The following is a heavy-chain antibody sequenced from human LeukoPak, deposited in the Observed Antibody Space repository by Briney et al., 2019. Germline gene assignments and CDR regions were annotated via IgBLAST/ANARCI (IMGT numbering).Heavy chain of an antibody. CDR3: ARVTPGDSSGYYYVHFDY. D-gene: IGHD3-22*01. J-gene: IGHJ4*02. CDR1: GGSFSGYY. Sequence: SETLSLTCAVYGGSFSGYYWSWIRQPPGKGLEWIGEINHSGSTNYNPSLKSRVTISVDTSKNQFSLKLSSVTAADTAVYYCARVTPGDSSGYYYVHFDYWGQGTLVTVSS. V-gene: IGHV4-34*01. CDR2: INHSGST.